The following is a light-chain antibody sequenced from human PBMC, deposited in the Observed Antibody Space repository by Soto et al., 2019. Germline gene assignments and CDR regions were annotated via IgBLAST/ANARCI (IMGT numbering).Light chain of an antibody. Sequence: QSVLTQPPSVSGAPGQRVTISCTGSSSNIGAGYDVHWYQQLPGTAPKLLIYGNSNRPSGVPDRFSGSKSGTSASLAITGLQAEDEADYSCQSYDSGLSVVFGGGTQLTVL. CDR3: QSYDSGLSVV. V-gene: IGLV1-40*01. CDR2: GNS. CDR1: SSNIGAGYD. J-gene: IGLJ2*01.